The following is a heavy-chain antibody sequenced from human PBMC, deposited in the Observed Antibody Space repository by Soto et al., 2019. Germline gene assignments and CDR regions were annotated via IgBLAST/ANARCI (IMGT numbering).Heavy chain of an antibody. V-gene: IGHV4-30-4*01. D-gene: IGHD2-15*01. Sequence: QVQLQESGPGLVKPSQTLSLTCTVSGGSISSGDYYWSWIRQPPGKGLEWIGYIYYSGSTYYNPYLKSRVTISVDTSKNQFSLKLSSVTAADTAVYYCARDEVEYCSGGSCYSSYYYYGMDVWGQGTTVTVSS. CDR2: IYYSGST. CDR3: ARDEVEYCSGGSCYSSYYYYGMDV. J-gene: IGHJ6*02. CDR1: GGSISSGDYY.